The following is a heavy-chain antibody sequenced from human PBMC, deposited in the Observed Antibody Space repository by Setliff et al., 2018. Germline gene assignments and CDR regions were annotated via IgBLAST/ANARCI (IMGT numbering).Heavy chain of an antibody. CDR2: INAANGNT. V-gene: IGHV1-3*01. J-gene: IGHJ4*02. Sequence: ASVKVSCKASRYTFTSYGVHWVRQAPGQRLEWMGWINAANGNTKYSQKFQGRVTITRDTSASTVYVELSSLRYEDTAVYYCANAEVVVAPWGQGTLVTVSS. D-gene: IGHD2-15*01. CDR1: RYTFTSYG. CDR3: ANAEVVVAP.